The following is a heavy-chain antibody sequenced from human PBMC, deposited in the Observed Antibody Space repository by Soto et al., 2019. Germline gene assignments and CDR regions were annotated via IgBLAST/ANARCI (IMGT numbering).Heavy chain of an antibody. Sequence: QPGGSLRLSCAASGFTVSSNYMSWVRQAPGKGLEWVSVIYSGGSTYYADSVKGRFTISRDKSKNTLYLQMNSLRAEDTAVYYCARDRGPGQYGDYDAFDIWGQGTMVTVSS. CDR2: IYSGGST. V-gene: IGHV3-53*01. CDR3: ARDRGPGQYGDYDAFDI. D-gene: IGHD4-17*01. CDR1: GFTVSSNY. J-gene: IGHJ3*02.